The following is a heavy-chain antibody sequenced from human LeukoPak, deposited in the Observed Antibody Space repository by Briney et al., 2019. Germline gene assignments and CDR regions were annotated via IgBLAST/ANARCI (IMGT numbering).Heavy chain of an antibody. CDR2: ISYDGSNK. CDR3: ARDGSSTDHLYYYYGMDV. J-gene: IGHJ6*02. CDR1: GFTFSSYA. V-gene: IGHV3-30-3*01. Sequence: GGSLRLSCAASGFTFSSYAMHWVRQAPGKGLEWVAVISYDGSNKYYADSVKGRFTISRDNSKNTLYLQMNSLRAEDTAVYYCARDGSSTDHLYYYYGMDVWGQGTTVTVSS. D-gene: IGHD4-11*01.